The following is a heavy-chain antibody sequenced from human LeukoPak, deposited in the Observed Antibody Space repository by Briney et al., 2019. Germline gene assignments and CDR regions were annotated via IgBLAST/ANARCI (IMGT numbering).Heavy chain of an antibody. D-gene: IGHD3-10*01. CDR2: INHSGST. CDR3: AGGMTSGNWFDP. CDR1: GGSFSGYY. Sequence: KPSETLSLTCAVYGGSFSGYYWSWIRQPPGKGLEWIGEINHSGSTYYNPSLKSRVTISVDTSKNQFSLKLSSVTAADTAVYYCAGGMTSGNWFDPWGQGTLVTVSS. V-gene: IGHV4-34*01. J-gene: IGHJ5*02.